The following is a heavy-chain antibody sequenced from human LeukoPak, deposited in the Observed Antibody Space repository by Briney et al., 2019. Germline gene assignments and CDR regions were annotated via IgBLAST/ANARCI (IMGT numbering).Heavy chain of an antibody. CDR2: ISSDGSST. V-gene: IGHV3-74*01. Sequence: GGSLRLSCVASGFTFSSYWMHWVRQAPGKGLAWVSRISSDGSSTSYADSVKGRFTISRDNAKNTVYLEMNSLRAEDTAVYYCAGSETGYSRTGDYWGQGTLVTVSS. J-gene: IGHJ4*02. CDR1: GFTFSSYW. D-gene: IGHD6-13*01. CDR3: AGSETGYSRTGDY.